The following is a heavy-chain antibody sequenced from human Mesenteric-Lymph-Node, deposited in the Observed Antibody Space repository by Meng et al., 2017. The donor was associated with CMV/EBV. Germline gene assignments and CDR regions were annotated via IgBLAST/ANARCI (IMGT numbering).Heavy chain of an antibody. Sequence: YTFTSYDINWVRQATGQGLEWMGWMNPNSGNTGYAQKFQGRVTMTRNTSISTAYMELNSLRSEDTAVYYCASAPSVGVTYGDFPFDYWGQGTLVTVSS. CDR2: MNPNSGNT. J-gene: IGHJ4*02. CDR3: ASAPSVGVTYGDFPFDY. D-gene: IGHD4-17*01. CDR1: YTFTSYD. V-gene: IGHV1-8*01.